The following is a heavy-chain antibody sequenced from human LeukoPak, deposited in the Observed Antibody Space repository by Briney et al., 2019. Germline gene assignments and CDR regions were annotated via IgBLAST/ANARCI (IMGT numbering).Heavy chain of an antibody. Sequence: GRFTLSRDNSKNTLYLQMSSLRAEDTAVYYCARSSDGDYYYYFDYWGQGTLVTVSS. J-gene: IGHJ4*02. V-gene: IGHV3-53*01. CDR3: ARSSDGDYYYYFDY. D-gene: IGHD4-17*01.